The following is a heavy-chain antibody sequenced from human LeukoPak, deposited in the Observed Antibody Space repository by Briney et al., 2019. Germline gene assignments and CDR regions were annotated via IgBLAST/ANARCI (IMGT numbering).Heavy chain of an antibody. J-gene: IGHJ4*02. CDR1: GGSFSGYY. CDR2: INHSGST. D-gene: IGHD6-13*01. V-gene: IGHV4-34*01. Sequence: SETLSLACAVYGGSFSGYYWSWIRQPPGKGLERIGEINHSGSTNYNPSLKSRVTISVDTSKNQFSLKLSSVTAADTAVYYCARGRSSSWYVGQYYFDYWGQGTLVTVSS. CDR3: ARGRSSSWYVGQYYFDY.